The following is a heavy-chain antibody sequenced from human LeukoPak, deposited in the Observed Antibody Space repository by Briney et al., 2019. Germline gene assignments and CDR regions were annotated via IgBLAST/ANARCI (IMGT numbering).Heavy chain of an antibody. CDR3: ASFDRGNKQQLVIY. Sequence: GASVKVSCKASGYTFTSYGISWVRQAPGQGLEWMGWISAYNGNTNYAQKLQGRVTMTTDTSTSTAYMELRSLRSDDTAVYYCASFDRGNKQQLVIYWGQGTLVTVSS. D-gene: IGHD6-13*01. CDR2: ISAYNGNT. CDR1: GYTFTSYG. V-gene: IGHV1-18*01. J-gene: IGHJ4*02.